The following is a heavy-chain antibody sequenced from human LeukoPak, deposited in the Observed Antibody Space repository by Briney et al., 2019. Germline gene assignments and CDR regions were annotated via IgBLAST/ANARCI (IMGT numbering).Heavy chain of an antibody. V-gene: IGHV4-34*01. Sequence: PSETLSLTCTLSGGSISTYYWSWIRQPPGKGLEWIGEINHSGSTNYNPSLKSRVTISVDTSKNQFSLKLSSVTAADTAVYYCARGAFWTGYHYVLQSTPYYFDYWGQGTLVTVSS. J-gene: IGHJ4*02. D-gene: IGHD3/OR15-3a*01. CDR2: INHSGST. CDR1: GGSISTYY. CDR3: ARGAFWTGYHYVLQSTPYYFDY.